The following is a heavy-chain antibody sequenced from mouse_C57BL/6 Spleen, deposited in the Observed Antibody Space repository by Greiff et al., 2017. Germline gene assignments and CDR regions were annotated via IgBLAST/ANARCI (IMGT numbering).Heavy chain of an antibody. D-gene: IGHD2-3*01. CDR1: GYTFTSYW. V-gene: IGHV1-64*01. J-gene: IGHJ3*01. Sequence: VQLQQPGAELVKPGASVKLSCKASGYTFTSYWMHWVKQRTGQGLEWIGMIHPNSGSTNYNEKFKSKATLTVDKSYSTAYMQLSSLTSEDSAVYYCARSHDGRGFAYWGQGTLVTVSA. CDR2: IHPNSGST. CDR3: ARSHDGRGFAY.